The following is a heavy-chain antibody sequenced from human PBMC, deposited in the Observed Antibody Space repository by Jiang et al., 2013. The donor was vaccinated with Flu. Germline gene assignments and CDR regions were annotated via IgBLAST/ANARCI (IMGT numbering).Heavy chain of an antibody. V-gene: IGHV3-7*01. J-gene: IGHJ4*02. Sequence: EVQLLESGGGLVQPGGSLRLSCAASGFTFSSYWMSWVRQAPGKGLEWVANIKQDGSEKYYVDSVKGRFTISRDNAKNSLYLQMNSLRAEDTAVYYCAGRSNTAMVQPFDYWGQGTLVTVSS. CDR2: IKQDGSEK. D-gene: IGHD5-18*01. CDR3: AGRSNTAMVQPFDY. CDR1: GFTFSSYW.